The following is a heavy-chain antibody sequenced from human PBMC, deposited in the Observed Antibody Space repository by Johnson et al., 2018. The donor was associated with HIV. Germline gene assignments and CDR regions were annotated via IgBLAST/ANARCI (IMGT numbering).Heavy chain of an antibody. Sequence: VQLVESGGGVVQPGRSLRLSCAASGFTFSSYAMHWVRQAPGKGLEWVALISNDGSNKYYADSVKGRFTISRDNSKNTLYVQMNSLRGEDTAVYYCAKGQVVVAATSAFDIWGQGTMVTVSS. V-gene: IGHV3-30*04. CDR3: AKGQVVVAATSAFDI. CDR1: GFTFSSYA. J-gene: IGHJ3*02. CDR2: ISNDGSNK. D-gene: IGHD2-15*01.